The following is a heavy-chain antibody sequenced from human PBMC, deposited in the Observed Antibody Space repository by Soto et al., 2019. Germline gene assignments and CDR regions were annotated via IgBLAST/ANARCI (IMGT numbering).Heavy chain of an antibody. CDR2: IYSGGST. CDR3: ARGGRLCGGWPDAFDL. CDR1: GFTVSSNY. V-gene: IGHV3-53*01. D-gene: IGHD6-19*01. J-gene: IGHJ3*01. Sequence: EVQLVESGGDLIQPGGSLRLSCAASGFTVSSNYMSWVRQAPGKGLEWVSVIYSGGSTYYVDSVKGRFTISKDNSKNTLYLQMNSRRAEETAVYYCARGGRLCGGWPDAFDLWGQGTMVTVSS.